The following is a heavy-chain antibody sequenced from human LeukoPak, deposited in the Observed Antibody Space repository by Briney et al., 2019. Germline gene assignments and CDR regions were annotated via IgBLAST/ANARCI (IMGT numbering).Heavy chain of an antibody. CDR1: GGTFSSYA. J-gene: IGHJ4*02. Sequence: SVKVSCKASGGTFSSYAISWVRQAPGQGLEWMGGIIPIFGTANYAQKFQGRVTITTDESTSTAYMELSSLRSEDTAVYYCASRLYGSYYYDSSGYLPFDYWGQGTLVTVSS. CDR2: IIPIFGTA. V-gene: IGHV1-69*05. D-gene: IGHD3-22*01. CDR3: ASRLYGSYYYDSSGYLPFDY.